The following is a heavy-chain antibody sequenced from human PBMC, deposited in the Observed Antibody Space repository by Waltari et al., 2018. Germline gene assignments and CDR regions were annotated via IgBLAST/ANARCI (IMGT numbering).Heavy chain of an antibody. CDR3: AKTPQYESWNWFDP. CDR2: ISGSGGST. J-gene: IGHJ5*02. CDR1: GFTFSSYA. Sequence: EVQLLESGGGLVQPGGSLRLSCAASGFTFSSYAMSWVRQAPGKGLEWVSAISGSGGSTYYADAVKGRFTVSRDNSKNTLYLQMNSLRAEDTAVYYCAKTPQYESWNWFDPWGQGTLVTVSS. V-gene: IGHV3-23*01. D-gene: IGHD3-3*01.